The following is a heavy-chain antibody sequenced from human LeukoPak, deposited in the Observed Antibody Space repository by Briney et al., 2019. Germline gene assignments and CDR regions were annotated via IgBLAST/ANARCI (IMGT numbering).Heavy chain of an antibody. CDR3: ARHSNGGTYPLDH. J-gene: IGHJ4*02. D-gene: IGHD2-8*01. CDR2: IYYSGNT. V-gene: IGHV4-61*01. CDR1: GGSVSSGNYY. Sequence: SETLSLTCTVSGGSVSSGNYYWSWIRQPPGKGLEWIAYIYYSGNTNYNPSLKSRVIISVDTSKNQFSLKLNSVTAADTAVYYCARHSNGGTYPLDHWGQGTLVTVSS.